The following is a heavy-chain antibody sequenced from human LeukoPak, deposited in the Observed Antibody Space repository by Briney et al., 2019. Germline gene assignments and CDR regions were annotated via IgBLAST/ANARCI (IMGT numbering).Heavy chain of an antibody. CDR3: AELGITMIGGV. Sequence: TGGSLRLSCAASGFTFSSYSMNWVRQAPGKGLEWVSSISSSSYIYYADSVKGRFTISRDNAKNSLYLQMNSLRAEDTAVYYCAELGITMIGGVWGKGTTVTISS. J-gene: IGHJ6*04. CDR1: GFTFSSYS. D-gene: IGHD3-10*02. CDR2: ISSSSYI. V-gene: IGHV3-21*01.